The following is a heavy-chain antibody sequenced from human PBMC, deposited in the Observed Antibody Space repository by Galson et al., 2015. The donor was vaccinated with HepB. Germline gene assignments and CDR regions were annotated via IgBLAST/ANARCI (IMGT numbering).Heavy chain of an antibody. V-gene: IGHV1-69*10. J-gene: IGHJ6*03. CDR2: IIPILGIA. D-gene: IGHD4-17*01. CDR1: GGTFSSYA. CDR3: ARPETTVTSHYYYYYYMDV. Sequence: SVKVSCKASGGTFSSYAISWVRQAPGQGLEWMGGIIPILGIANYAQKFQGRVTITADKSTSTAYMELSSLRSEDTAVYYCARPETTVTSHYYYYYYMDVWGKGTTVTVSS.